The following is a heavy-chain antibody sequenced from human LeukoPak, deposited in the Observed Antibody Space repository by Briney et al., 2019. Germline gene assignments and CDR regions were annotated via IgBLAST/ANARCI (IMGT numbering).Heavy chain of an antibody. CDR3: ARTARSYDILSGFTFDY. V-gene: IGHV2-70*01. CDR1: GFSLSTRGMC. CDR2: VDWDDEK. D-gene: IGHD3-9*01. Sequence: SGPALVKPTQTPTLTCTFSGFSLSTRGMCVSWIRQHPGKALEWPALVDWDDEKYYSTSLKTRLTISKGTSKNQLVLTMTSMDPVDTATYYCARTARSYDILSGFTFDYWGQGTLGTVSS. J-gene: IGHJ4*02.